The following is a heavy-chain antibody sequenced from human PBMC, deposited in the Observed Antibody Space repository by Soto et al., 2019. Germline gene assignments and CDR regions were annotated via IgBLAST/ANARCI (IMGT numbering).Heavy chain of an antibody. V-gene: IGHV3-7*01. D-gene: IGHD3-3*01. CDR1: GFTFSSYW. CDR3: ASKSASYDFWSGNYYYYGMDV. Sequence: GGSLRLSCAASGFTFSSYWMSWVRQAPGKGLEWVANIKQDGSEKYYVDSVKGRFTISRDNAKNSLYLHMNSLRAEDTAVYYCASKSASYDFWSGNYYYYGMDVWGQGTTVTVSS. CDR2: IKQDGSEK. J-gene: IGHJ6*02.